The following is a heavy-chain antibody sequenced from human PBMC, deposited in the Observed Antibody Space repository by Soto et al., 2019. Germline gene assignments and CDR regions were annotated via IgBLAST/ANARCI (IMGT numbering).Heavy chain of an antibody. CDR2: IYSDGST. V-gene: IGHV3-53*01. CDR1: GFTVSSNY. D-gene: IGHD1-1*01. J-gene: IGHJ4*02. CDR3: ARWNEGLDY. Sequence: PGGSLRLSCAASGFTVSSNYMSWVRQAPGKGLEWVSVIYSDGSTDYADSVSGRFTVSRDNAKNSLFLQVNSLRAEDTAVYYCARWNEGLDYWGQGSSVTVSS.